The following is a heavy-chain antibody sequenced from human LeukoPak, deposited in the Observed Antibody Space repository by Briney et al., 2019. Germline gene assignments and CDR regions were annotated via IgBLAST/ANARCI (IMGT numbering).Heavy chain of an antibody. V-gene: IGHV3-23*01. CDR2: ISGSGGST. J-gene: IGHJ4*02. Sequence: GGSLRLSCAASGFTFSSYAMSWVRQAPGKGLEWVSAISGSGGSTYYADSVKGRFTISRDNSKNTLYLQMNSLRAEDTAVYYCARTLIEYSVSSCYFDYWGQGTLVTVSS. CDR3: ARTLIEYSVSSCYFDY. D-gene: IGHD6-6*01. CDR1: GFTFSSYA.